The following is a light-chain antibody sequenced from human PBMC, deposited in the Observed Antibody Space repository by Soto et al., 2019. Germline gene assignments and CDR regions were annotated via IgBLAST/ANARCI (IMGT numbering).Light chain of an antibody. J-gene: IGKJ1*01. Sequence: DIQMTQSPSTLSASVGDRVTITCRASQSISSWLAWYQQKSGKAPKLLIYKASSLESGVPSRFSGSGSGTEFTLTISSLQPDDFATYYCQQYNSYHVTFGQGTKVEIK. CDR1: QSISSW. CDR2: KAS. V-gene: IGKV1-5*03. CDR3: QQYNSYHVT.